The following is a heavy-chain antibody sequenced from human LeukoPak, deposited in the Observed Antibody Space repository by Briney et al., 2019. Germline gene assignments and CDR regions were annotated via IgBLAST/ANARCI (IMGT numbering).Heavy chain of an antibody. Sequence: PGGSLRLSCAASGFTFSSYAMSWVRQAPGKGLEWVSAISGSGGSTYYADSVKGRFTISRDNSKNTLYLQMNSLRAEDTAVYYCAKDLNDWYDFWSGPAGDAFDIWGQGTMVTVSS. V-gene: IGHV3-23*01. CDR1: GFTFSSYA. CDR2: ISGSGGST. D-gene: IGHD3-3*01. CDR3: AKDLNDWYDFWSGPAGDAFDI. J-gene: IGHJ3*02.